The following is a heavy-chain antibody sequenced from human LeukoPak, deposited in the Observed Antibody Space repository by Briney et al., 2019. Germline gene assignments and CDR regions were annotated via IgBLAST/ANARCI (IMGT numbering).Heavy chain of an antibody. CDR1: GYTFTSYA. J-gene: IGHJ4*02. Sequence: ASVKVSCKASGYTFTSYAMHWVRQAPGQRLEWMGWMNPNSGNTGYAQKFQGRVTMTRNTSISTAYMELSSLRSEDTAVYYCARTDYYFDYWGQGTLVTVSS. CDR3: ARTDYYFDY. V-gene: IGHV1-8*02. CDR2: MNPNSGNT.